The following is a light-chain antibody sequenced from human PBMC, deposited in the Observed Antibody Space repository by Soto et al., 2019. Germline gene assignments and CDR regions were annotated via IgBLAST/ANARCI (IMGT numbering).Light chain of an antibody. V-gene: IGLV2-14*01. Sequence: QSVLTQPASVSGSPGQSITISCTGTSSDVGGYSYVSWYQQHPDKAPKLMIYDVNNRPSGVSNRFSGSKSGNTASLTISGLQAEDEADYYCSSYTYSSTLYVFGTGTKLTVL. J-gene: IGLJ1*01. CDR2: DVN. CDR1: SSDVGGYSY. CDR3: SSYTYSSTLYV.